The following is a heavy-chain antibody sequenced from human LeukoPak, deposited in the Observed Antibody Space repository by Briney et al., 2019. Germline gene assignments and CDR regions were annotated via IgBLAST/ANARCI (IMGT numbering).Heavy chain of an antibody. CDR3: ARDPDCSSTSCYNEGY. CDR2: ISYDGSNK. J-gene: IGHJ4*02. Sequence: PGGSLRLSCAASGFTFSSYAMHWVRQAPGKGLEWVAVISYDGSNKYYADSVKGRFTISRDNSKNTLYLQMNSLRAEDTAVYYCARDPDCSSTSCYNEGYWGQGALVTVSS. CDR1: GFTFSSYA. V-gene: IGHV3-30-3*01. D-gene: IGHD2-2*02.